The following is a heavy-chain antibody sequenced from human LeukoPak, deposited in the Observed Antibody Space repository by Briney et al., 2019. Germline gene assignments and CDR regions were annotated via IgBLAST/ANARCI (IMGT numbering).Heavy chain of an antibody. D-gene: IGHD3-22*01. V-gene: IGHV4-4*02. Sequence: SGTLSLTCAVSGGSIGSSNWWSWVRQPPGKGPEWIGEIYHSGSTNYNPSLKSRVTISVDKSKNQFSLKLSSVTAADTAVYYCARGPRTYYYDSSGYYFDYWGQGTLVTVSS. CDR1: GGSIGSSNW. CDR2: IYHSGST. J-gene: IGHJ4*02. CDR3: ARGPRTYYYDSSGYYFDY.